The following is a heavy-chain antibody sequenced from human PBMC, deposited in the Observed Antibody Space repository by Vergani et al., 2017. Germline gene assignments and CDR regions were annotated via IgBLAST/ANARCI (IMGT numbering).Heavy chain of an antibody. J-gene: IGHJ5*02. V-gene: IGHV4-4*07. CDR2: IYNTEAT. Sequence: QVQLQESGPGLVKPLETLSLTCIVSGDSIDNYYWTWIRQPAGKGLEWIGRIYNTEATIYNPSLNTRVTMSLDTSTTQFSLRLNSLTAADTAVYYCAREVHQRAAAAYCFDPWGQGTLVTVSS. CDR3: AREVHQRAAAAYCFDP. CDR1: GDSIDNYY. D-gene: IGHD6-13*01.